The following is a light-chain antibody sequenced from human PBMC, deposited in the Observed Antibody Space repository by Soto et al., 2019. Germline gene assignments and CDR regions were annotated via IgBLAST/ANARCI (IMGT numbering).Light chain of an antibody. CDR2: DVS. CDR1: SSDVGAYNY. CDR3: SSYTSSRTYV. Sequence: QSVLTQPASVSGSPGQSITISCTGTSSDVGAYNYVSWYQQHPGKAPKVLIYDVSNRPSGVSNRFSGSKSGNTASLTISGLQAEDEADYYCSSYTSSRTYVFGTGTKLTAL. J-gene: IGLJ1*01. V-gene: IGLV2-14*03.